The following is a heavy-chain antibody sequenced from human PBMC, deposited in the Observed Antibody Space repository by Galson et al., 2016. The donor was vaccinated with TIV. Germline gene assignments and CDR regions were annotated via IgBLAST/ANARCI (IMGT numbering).Heavy chain of an antibody. J-gene: IGHJ4*02. V-gene: IGHV5-51*03. CDR3: AREPRSGNYFDY. Sequence: QSGAEVKKPVESLKISCKGSGYSFASYWIGWVRQMPGKGLECMGVIYPGDSDTRYSPTFQGQVTISADKSLSTAYLQWSSLKASDTAMYYCAREPRSGNYFDYWGQGALVTVSS. CDR1: GYSFASYW. D-gene: IGHD2-15*01. CDR2: IYPGDSDT.